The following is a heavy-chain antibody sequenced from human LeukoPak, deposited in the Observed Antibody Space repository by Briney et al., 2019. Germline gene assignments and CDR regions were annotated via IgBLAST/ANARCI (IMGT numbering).Heavy chain of an antibody. CDR3: ARGEYQLLSPPGY. J-gene: IGHJ4*02. Sequence: GASAKVSCKASGGTFSSYAISWVRQAPGQGLEWMGGIIPIFGTANYAQKFQGRVTITTDESTSTAYMELSSLRSEDTAVYYCARGEYQLLSPPGYWGQGTLVTVSS. D-gene: IGHD2-2*01. CDR1: GGTFSSYA. V-gene: IGHV1-69*05. CDR2: IIPIFGTA.